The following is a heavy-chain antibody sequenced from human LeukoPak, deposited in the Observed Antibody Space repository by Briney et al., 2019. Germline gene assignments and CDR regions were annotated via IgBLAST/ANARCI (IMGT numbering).Heavy chain of an antibody. V-gene: IGHV1-18*01. Sequence: ASVKVSCKASGYTFTSYGISWVRQAPGQGLEWMGWISAYNGNTNYAQKLQGRVTMTTDTSTSTAYMELRSLRSDDTAVYYCASLQHDIRAFDYWGQGTLVTVSS. CDR2: ISAYNGNT. J-gene: IGHJ4*02. D-gene: IGHD3-9*01. CDR3: ASLQHDIRAFDY. CDR1: GYTFTSYG.